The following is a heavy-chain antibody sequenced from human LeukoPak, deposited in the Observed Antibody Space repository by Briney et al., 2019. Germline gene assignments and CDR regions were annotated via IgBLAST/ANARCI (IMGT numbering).Heavy chain of an antibody. D-gene: IGHD2-15*01. V-gene: IGHV1-2*02. J-gene: IGHJ4*02. CDR1: GYTFTGYY. Sequence: ASVKVSCKASGYTFTGYYMHWVRQAPGQGLEWMGWINPNSGGTNYAQKFQGRVTMTRDTSISTAYMELSRLRSDDTAVYYCARGFAGGRGGGSCCAYWGQGTLVTVSS. CDR3: ARGFAGGRGGGSCCAY. CDR2: INPNSGGT.